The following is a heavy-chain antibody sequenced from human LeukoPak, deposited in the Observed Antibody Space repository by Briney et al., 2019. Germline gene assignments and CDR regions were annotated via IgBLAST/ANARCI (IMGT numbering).Heavy chain of an antibody. V-gene: IGHV5-51*01. CDR3: ARLLDYDNSGYYYVMDY. D-gene: IGHD3-22*01. CDR2: IYPGDSDS. J-gene: IGHJ4*02. CDR1: GYNFPNCW. Sequence: GESLKISCKGSGYNFPNCWIGWVRQMPGKGLEWMGIIYPGDSDSRYSPSFQGQVTFSADKSIATAYLQWSSLKASDTAMYYCARLLDYDNSGYYYVMDYWGQGTLVTVSS.